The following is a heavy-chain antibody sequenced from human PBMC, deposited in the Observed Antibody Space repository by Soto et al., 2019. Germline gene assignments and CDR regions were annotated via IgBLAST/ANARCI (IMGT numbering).Heavy chain of an antibody. CDR3: ASGIQLWLRRINNGYSG. CDR1: GGTFSTYA. V-gene: IGHV1-69*12. J-gene: IGHJ4*02. D-gene: IGHD5-18*01. Sequence: QVQLVQSGAEVKKPESSVKVSCKAPGGTFSTYAISWVRQAPGQGLEWMGGIIPMFGTANYAQRFQDRVTTTEDESTNSVDMELSSLGSEDTAVYLCASGIQLWLRRINNGYSGWGQGTLVTVSS. CDR2: IIPMFGTA.